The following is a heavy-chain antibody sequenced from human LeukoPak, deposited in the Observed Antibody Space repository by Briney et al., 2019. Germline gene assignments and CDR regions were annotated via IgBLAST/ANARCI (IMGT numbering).Heavy chain of an antibody. D-gene: IGHD6-19*01. CDR3: AKLAVASVHYGMDV. CDR2: ISYDGSNK. V-gene: IGHV3-30*18. J-gene: IGHJ6*02. Sequence: PGGSLRLSCVTSGFTFSEAWMSWVRQAPGKGLEWVAVISYDGSNKYYADSVKGRFTISRDNSKNTLYLQMNSLRAEDTAVYYCAKLAVASVHYGMDVWGQGTTVTVSS. CDR1: GFTFSEAW.